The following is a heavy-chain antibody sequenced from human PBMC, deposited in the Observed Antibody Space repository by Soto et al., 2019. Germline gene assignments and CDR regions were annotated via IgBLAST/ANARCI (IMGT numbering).Heavy chain of an antibody. CDR2: IRSKANSYAT. V-gene: IGHV3-73*01. D-gene: IGHD3-9*01. J-gene: IGHJ4*01. CDR1: RXSLGGSA. CDR3: TSMGYYDILTGYLVHY. Sequence: RSLRLSGAASRXSLGGSAIHCVRPTSGKGPEWVGRIRSKANSYATAYAASVKGRFNISRDHSKNTAYLQMNSLKTEDTAVYYCTSMGYYDILTGYLVHYGAQETLVTVS.